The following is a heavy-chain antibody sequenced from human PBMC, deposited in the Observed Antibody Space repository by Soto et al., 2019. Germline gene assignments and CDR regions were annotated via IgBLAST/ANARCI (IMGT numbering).Heavy chain of an antibody. Sequence: XGSLRLSCAASGFTFSSYAMSWVRQAPGKGLEWVSAISGSGGSTYYADSVKGRFTISRDNSKNTLYLQMNSLRAEDTAVYYCAKGGSGYSFRFDYWGQGTLVTVSS. J-gene: IGHJ4*02. CDR2: ISGSGGST. CDR1: GFTFSSYA. V-gene: IGHV3-23*01. D-gene: IGHD5-18*01. CDR3: AKGGSGYSFRFDY.